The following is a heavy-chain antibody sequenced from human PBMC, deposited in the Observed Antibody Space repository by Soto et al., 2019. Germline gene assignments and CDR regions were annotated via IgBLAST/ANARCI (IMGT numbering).Heavy chain of an antibody. CDR2: IYYSGST. CDR1: GGSISSGGYY. CDR3: ARDVVVAATPYYYGMDV. V-gene: IGHV4-31*03. Sequence: QVQLQESGPGLVKPSQTLSLTCTVSGGSISSGGYYWSWIRQHPGKGLEWIGYIYYSGSTYYNPSLKSRVTISVDTSKNQFSLKLSSVTAGDTAVYYCARDVVVAATPYYYGMDVWGQGTTVTVSS. D-gene: IGHD2-15*01. J-gene: IGHJ6*02.